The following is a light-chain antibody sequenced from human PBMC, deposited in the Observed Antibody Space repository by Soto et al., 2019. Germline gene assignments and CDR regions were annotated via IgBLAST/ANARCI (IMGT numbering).Light chain of an antibody. J-gene: IGKJ1*01. CDR2: GSS. CDR3: HQYGSSPWT. Sequence: TQSPAALSVSPGERVTLSCMASQRIRTNLAWYQQKSGQAPRLLIYGSSIRAPGTPDRFSGSGSGTEFTLTISRLEPEDFAVYYCHQYGSSPWTFGQGTKVDI. CDR1: QRIRTN. V-gene: IGKV3-20*01.